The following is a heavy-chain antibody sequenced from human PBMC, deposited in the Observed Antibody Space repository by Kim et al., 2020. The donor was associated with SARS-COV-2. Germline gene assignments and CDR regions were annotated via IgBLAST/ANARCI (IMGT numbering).Heavy chain of an antibody. D-gene: IGHD2-15*01. Sequence: GGSLRLSCAASGFTFSSYGMHWVRQAPGKGLEWVAVIWYDGSNKYYADSVKGRFTISRDNSKNTLYLQMNSLRAEDTAVYYCAKETEGWRFDYWGQGTLVTVSS. CDR2: IWYDGSNK. J-gene: IGHJ4*02. CDR3: AKETEGWRFDY. V-gene: IGHV3-33*06. CDR1: GFTFSSYG.